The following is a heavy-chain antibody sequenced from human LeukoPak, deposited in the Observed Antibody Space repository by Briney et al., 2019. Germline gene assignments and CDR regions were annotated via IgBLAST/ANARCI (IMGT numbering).Heavy chain of an antibody. CDR1: GFTFSSYG. J-gene: IGHJ3*02. V-gene: IGHV3-30*02. CDR3: ARDFSPMRADSTGGNVWFDAFDI. Sequence: GGSLRLSCAASGFTFSSYGMHWVRQAPSKGLEWVAFIRYDGSNKYYADSVKGRFTISRDNSKNTLYLQMNSLRAEDTAVYYCARDFSPMRADSTGGNVWFDAFDIWGQGTMVTVSS. D-gene: IGHD3-16*01. CDR2: IRYDGSNK.